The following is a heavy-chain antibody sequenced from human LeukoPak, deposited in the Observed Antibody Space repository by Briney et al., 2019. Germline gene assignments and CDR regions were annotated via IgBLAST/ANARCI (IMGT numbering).Heavy chain of an antibody. Sequence: PGGSLRLSCAASGFTFSSYAMSWVRQAPGKGLEWVSAISNSGGGTYYADSVKGRFTVSSDNSKNTLYLQMNSLRAEDTAIYYCAKIPYSGSNYGHFDHWGQGTLVTVSS. D-gene: IGHD1-26*01. CDR2: ISNSGGGT. CDR3: AKIPYSGSNYGHFDH. CDR1: GFTFSSYA. V-gene: IGHV3-23*01. J-gene: IGHJ4*02.